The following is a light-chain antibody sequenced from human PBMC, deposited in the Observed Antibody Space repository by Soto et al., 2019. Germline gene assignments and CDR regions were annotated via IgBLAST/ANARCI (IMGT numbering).Light chain of an antibody. CDR2: GVS. J-gene: IGKJ1*01. CDR1: QRLSSN. V-gene: IGKV3-15*01. Sequence: EIVLTQSPGTLSLSPGERATLSCRASQRLSSNLVWYQQKPGQAPRLLIYGVSTRATGIPDRFSGSGSGTEFILTISSLQSEDFAVYYCQQYNNWPGTFGQGTKVDIK. CDR3: QQYNNWPGT.